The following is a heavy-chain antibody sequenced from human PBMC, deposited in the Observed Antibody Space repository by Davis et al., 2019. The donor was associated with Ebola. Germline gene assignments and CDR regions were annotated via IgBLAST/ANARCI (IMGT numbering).Heavy chain of an antibody. CDR1: GYTFTSYG. V-gene: IGHV1-18*01. CDR3: ARAEYNWNYFAY. CDR2: ISAYNGNT. D-gene: IGHD1-20*01. J-gene: IGHJ4*02. Sequence: ASVKVSCKASGYTFTSYGISWVRQAPGQGLEWMGWISAYNGNTNYAQKLQGRVTMTTDTSTSIVYMELRSLRSDDTAVYYCARAEYNWNYFAYWGQGTLVTVSS.